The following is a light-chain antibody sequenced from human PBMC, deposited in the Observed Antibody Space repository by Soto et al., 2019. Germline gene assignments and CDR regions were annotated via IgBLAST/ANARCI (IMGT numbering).Light chain of an antibody. Sequence: QAVVTQPPSVSGAPGQRVTISCTGSSSNIGAAYDVNWYQQVPGTAPKLLIYGNTNRPSGVPDRFSGSKSGTSASLAITGLQPEDEADYYCQSYDSSLSGLVFGGGTKVTVL. CDR1: SSNIGAAYD. V-gene: IGLV1-40*01. CDR3: QSYDSSLSGLV. J-gene: IGLJ3*02. CDR2: GNT.